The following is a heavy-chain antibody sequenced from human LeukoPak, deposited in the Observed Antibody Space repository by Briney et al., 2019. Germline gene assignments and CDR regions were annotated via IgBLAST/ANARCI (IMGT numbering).Heavy chain of an antibody. CDR1: GYTFTSNY. CDR3: ARGGVVATRYFDY. D-gene: IGHD5-12*01. CDR2: ISPSGGST. Sequence: ASVKVSCKAFGYTFTSNYMHWVRQAPGQGPEWMGVISPSGGSTTYAQKFQGRVTLTRDMSTSTDYLELSSLRSEDTAVYYCARGGVVATRYFDYWGQGTLVTVSS. V-gene: IGHV1-46*01. J-gene: IGHJ4*02.